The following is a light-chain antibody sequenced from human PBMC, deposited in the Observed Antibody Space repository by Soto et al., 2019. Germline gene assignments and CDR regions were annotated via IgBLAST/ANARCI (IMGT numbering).Light chain of an antibody. CDR1: QSVSNN. V-gene: IGKV3-15*01. CDR2: GAS. Sequence: EIVMTQSPATLSVSPGERATLSCRASQSVSNNLAWYQQKPGQAPRLLIYGASSRATGIPASFSGSGSGTEFTLTISSLQSEDFAVYYCQQYNNWPITFGQGTRLEIK. CDR3: QQYNNWPIT. J-gene: IGKJ5*01.